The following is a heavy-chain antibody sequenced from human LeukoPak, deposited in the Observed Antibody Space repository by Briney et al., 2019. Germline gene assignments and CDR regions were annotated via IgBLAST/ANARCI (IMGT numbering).Heavy chain of an antibody. Sequence: ASVKVSCKASGGTFSSYAISWVRQAPGQGLEWMGGIIPIFGTANYAQKFQGRVTITADESTSTACMELSSLRSEDTAVYYCARAFLEWTASKYYFDYWGQGTLVTVSS. CDR3: ARAFLEWTASKYYFDY. CDR2: IIPIFGTA. D-gene: IGHD3-3*02. J-gene: IGHJ4*02. V-gene: IGHV1-69*01. CDR1: GGTFSSYA.